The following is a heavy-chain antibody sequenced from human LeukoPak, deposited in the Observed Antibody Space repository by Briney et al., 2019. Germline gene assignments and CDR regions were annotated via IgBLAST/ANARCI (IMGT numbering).Heavy chain of an antibody. Sequence: ASVKVSCKASGYTFTSYDINWVRQATGQGPEWMGWMNPNSGNTGYAQKFQGRVTMTRNTSISTAYMELSSLRSEDTAVYYCALYYDSSPGYFAYWGQGTLVTVSS. CDR2: MNPNSGNT. CDR1: GYTFTSYD. D-gene: IGHD3-22*01. J-gene: IGHJ4*02. V-gene: IGHV1-8*01. CDR3: ALYYDSSPGYFAY.